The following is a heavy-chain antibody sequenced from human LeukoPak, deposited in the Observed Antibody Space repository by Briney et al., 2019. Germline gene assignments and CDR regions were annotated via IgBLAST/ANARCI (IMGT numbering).Heavy chain of an antibody. J-gene: IGHJ6*03. V-gene: IGHV2-70*11. CDR2: IDWDDDE. Sequence: ESGPALVKPTQTLTLTCTFSGFSLNTYGMCVTWIRQPPGKALEWLARIDWDDDEYYTTSLKTRLAISKDTSKNQVVLTMTNMDPVDTATYYCARIRGNWNYNYYYMDVWGKGTTVTVSS. CDR1: GFSLNTYGMC. CDR3: ARIRGNWNYNYYYMDV. D-gene: IGHD1-20*01.